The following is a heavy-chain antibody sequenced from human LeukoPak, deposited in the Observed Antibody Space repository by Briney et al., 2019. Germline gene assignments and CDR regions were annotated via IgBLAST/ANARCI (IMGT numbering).Heavy chain of an antibody. CDR3: AKRSCSGTTCYPLDY. D-gene: IGHD6-19*01. CDR2: ITGNGGST. Sequence: QPGGSLRLSCAASGLTFSVAGMHWVRQAPGKGLEWVSAITGNGGSTYYADSVKGRFTISRDNSKSTLYLQMNRLRAEDTAIYYCAKRSCSGTTCYPLDYWAQGTLVTVSS. CDR1: GLTFSVAG. J-gene: IGHJ4*02. V-gene: IGHV3-23*01.